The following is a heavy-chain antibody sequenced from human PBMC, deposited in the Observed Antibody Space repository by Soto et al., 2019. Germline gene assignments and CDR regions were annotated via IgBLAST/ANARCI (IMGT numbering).Heavy chain of an antibody. CDR1: GGTFSSYT. CDR3: ARGAVVVPRV. Sequence: QVQLVQSGAEVKKPGSSVKVSCKASGGTFSSYTISWVRQAPGQGLEWMGRIIPILGIANYAQKFQGRVTITADKSPSTAYRELSSLRSEDTAVYYCARGAVVVPRVWGQGTTVTVSS. D-gene: IGHD2-2*01. CDR2: IIPILGIA. J-gene: IGHJ6*02. V-gene: IGHV1-69*02.